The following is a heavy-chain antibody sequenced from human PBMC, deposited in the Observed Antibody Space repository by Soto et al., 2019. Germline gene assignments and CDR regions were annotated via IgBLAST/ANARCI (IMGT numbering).Heavy chain of an antibody. CDR3: ARAGSSWSSYYYYGMDV. CDR1: GYTFTGYY. V-gene: IGHV1-2*04. CDR2: INPNSGGT. Sequence: ASVKVSCKASGYTFTGYYMHCVRQAPGQGLEWMGWINPNSGGTNYAQKFQGWVTMTRDTSISTAYMELSRLRSDDTAVYYCARAGSSWSSYYYYGMDVWGQGTTVTVSS. J-gene: IGHJ6*02. D-gene: IGHD6-13*01.